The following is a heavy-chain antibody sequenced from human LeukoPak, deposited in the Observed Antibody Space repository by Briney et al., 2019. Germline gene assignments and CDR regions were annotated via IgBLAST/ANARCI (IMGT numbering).Heavy chain of an antibody. Sequence: ASVTVSCKASGYTFTNYGISWVRQAPGQGREWMGWISAYNGNTNYAQKLQGRVTMTTDTSTSTAYMELRSLRSDDTAVYYCARDLRAELSHLSESDYWGQGTLVTVSS. CDR1: GYTFTNYG. D-gene: IGHD2/OR15-2a*01. CDR2: ISAYNGNT. CDR3: ARDLRAELSHLSESDY. V-gene: IGHV1-18*01. J-gene: IGHJ4*02.